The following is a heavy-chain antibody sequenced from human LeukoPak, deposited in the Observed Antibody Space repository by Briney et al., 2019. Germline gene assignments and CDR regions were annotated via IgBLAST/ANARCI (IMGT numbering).Heavy chain of an antibody. CDR2: IYYSGST. V-gene: IGHV4-59*01. CDR1: GGSISSYY. J-gene: IGHJ5*02. CDR3: ARQGGFRPDWFDP. Sequence: SETLSLTCTVSGGSISSYYWSWIRQPPGKGLEWIGYIYYSGSTNYNPSLKSRVTISVDTSKDQFSLKLSSVTAADTAVYYCARQGGFRPDWFDPWGQGTLVTVSS. D-gene: IGHD3-10*01.